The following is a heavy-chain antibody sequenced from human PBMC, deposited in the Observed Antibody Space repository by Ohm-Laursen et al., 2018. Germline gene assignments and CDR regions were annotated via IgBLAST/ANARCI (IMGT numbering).Heavy chain of an antibody. J-gene: IGHJ5*02. D-gene: IGHD5-24*01. CDR3: ARVSRGTLQSP. V-gene: IGHV3-9*01. CDR2: ISWNSGSI. Sequence: RSLRLSCAASGFTFDDYAMHWVRQAPGKGLEWVSGISWNSGSIGYADSVKGRFTISRDNAKNSLYLQMNSLRAEDTAVYYCARVSRGTLQSPWGQGTLVTVSS. CDR1: GFTFDDYA.